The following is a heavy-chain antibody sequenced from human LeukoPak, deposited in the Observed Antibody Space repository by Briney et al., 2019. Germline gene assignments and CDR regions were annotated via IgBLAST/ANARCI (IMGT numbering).Heavy chain of an antibody. CDR3: ARDYYGSGTFDY. CDR2: ISTSSEYI. D-gene: IGHD3-10*01. J-gene: IGHJ4*02. CDR1: GFTFSSYS. Sequence: PGGSLRLSCAASGFTFSSYSMNWVRQAPGEGLEWVSSISTSSEYIYYADSVKGRFTISRNNAKNSLYLQMNSLRADDTAVYYCARDYYGSGTFDYWGQGTLVTVPS. V-gene: IGHV3-21*01.